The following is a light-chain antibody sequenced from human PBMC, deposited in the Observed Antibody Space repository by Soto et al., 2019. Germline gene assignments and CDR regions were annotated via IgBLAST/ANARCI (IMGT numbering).Light chain of an antibody. CDR1: ESVNRW. Sequence: DIQLTQFPSTLSASVGDKVTITCRASESVNRWLAWYQQKPGKAPKLLIYKASTLENGVPSRFRGSGSGNDFTLPLSSLQPDVFAIYYCHQYNFYSTLGGGTKV. CDR3: HQYNFYST. J-gene: IGKJ4*01. CDR2: KAS. V-gene: IGKV1-5*03.